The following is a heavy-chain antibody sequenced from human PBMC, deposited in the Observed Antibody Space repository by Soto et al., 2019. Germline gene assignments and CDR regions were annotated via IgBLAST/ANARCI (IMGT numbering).Heavy chain of an antibody. V-gene: IGHV1-18*04. D-gene: IGHD2-2*01. Sequence: ASVKVSCNASGYTFTSYGISWVRQAPGQGLEWMGWINAGNGNTKYSQKFQGRVTITRDTSASTDYMELSSLRSEDTAVYYCARRSFYCSSTSCYFDYYGMDVWGQGTTVTVSS. J-gene: IGHJ6*02. CDR1: GYTFTSYG. CDR2: INAGNGNT. CDR3: ARRSFYCSSTSCYFDYYGMDV.